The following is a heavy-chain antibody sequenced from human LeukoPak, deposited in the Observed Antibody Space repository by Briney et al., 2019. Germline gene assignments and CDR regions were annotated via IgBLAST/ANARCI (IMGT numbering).Heavy chain of an antibody. V-gene: IGHV3-64*01. CDR1: GFTFSSYS. CDR2: IRDNGGST. CDR3: ARDGGGSPDY. Sequence: PGGSLRLSCAASGFTFSSYSMNWVRQAPGKGLEYVSAIRDNGGSTYYANSVKGRFTISRDNSKNTLYLQMGSLRPEDTAVYYCARDGGGSPDYWGQGTLVTVSS. J-gene: IGHJ4*02. D-gene: IGHD1-26*01.